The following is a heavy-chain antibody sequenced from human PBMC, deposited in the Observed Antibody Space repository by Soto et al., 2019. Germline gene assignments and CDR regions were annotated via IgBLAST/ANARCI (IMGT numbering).Heavy chain of an antibody. V-gene: IGHV1-46*01. J-gene: IGHJ4*02. CDR3: ARGGYDFWSGYYPFDY. D-gene: IGHD3-3*01. CDR1: GYTFTSYY. CDR2: INPSGGST. Sequence: QVQLVQSGAEVKKPGASVKVSCKASGYTFTSYYMHWVRQAPGQGLEWMGIINPSGGSTSYAQKFQGRVTMTRDTSTSTVYMELSSLRSEDTAVYYCARGGYDFWSGYYPFDYWGQGTLVTVSS.